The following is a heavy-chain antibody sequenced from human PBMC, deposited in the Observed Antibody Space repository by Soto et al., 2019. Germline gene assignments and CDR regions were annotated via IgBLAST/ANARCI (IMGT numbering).Heavy chain of an antibody. Sequence: GGSMRLSCAASGFTFSNFAMSWVRQAPGKGLEWVSAISGSGTSKYDADSVKGRFSISRDNSKNTLYLQMNSLRAEDTAVYYCAKDRKSGSGWYWDYWGQGTLVTVSS. J-gene: IGHJ4*02. V-gene: IGHV3-23*01. CDR2: ISGSGTSK. CDR1: GFTFSNFA. CDR3: AKDRKSGSGWYWDY. D-gene: IGHD6-19*01.